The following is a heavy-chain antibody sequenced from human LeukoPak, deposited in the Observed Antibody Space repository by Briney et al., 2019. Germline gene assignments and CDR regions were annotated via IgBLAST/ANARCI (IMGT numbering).Heavy chain of an antibody. CDR3: ATLRRDGYNYPRFDY. J-gene: IGHJ4*02. CDR2: IYYIGST. V-gene: IGHV4-39*01. CDR1: GGSISSSSYY. Sequence: PSETQSLTCTVSGGSISSSSYYWGWIRQPPGKGLEWIGSIYYIGSTYYNPSLKSRVTISVDTSKNQFSLKLSSVTAADTAVSYCATLRRDGYNYPRFDYWGQGTLVTVSS. D-gene: IGHD5-24*01.